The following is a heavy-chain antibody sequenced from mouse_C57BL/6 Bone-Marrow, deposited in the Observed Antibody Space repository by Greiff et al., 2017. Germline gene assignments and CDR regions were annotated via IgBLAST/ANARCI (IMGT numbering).Heavy chain of an antibody. D-gene: IGHD1-1*01. J-gene: IGHJ4*01. CDR1: GYTFTSYD. Sequence: VKLQESGPELVKPGASVKLSCKASGYTFTSYDINWVKQRPGQGLEWIGWIYPRDGSTKYNEKFKGKATLTVDTSSSTAYIELHSLTSEDSAVYFCARLRVYYGSSYAMDYWGQGTSVTVSS. V-gene: IGHV1-85*01. CDR2: IYPRDGST. CDR3: ARLRVYYGSSYAMDY.